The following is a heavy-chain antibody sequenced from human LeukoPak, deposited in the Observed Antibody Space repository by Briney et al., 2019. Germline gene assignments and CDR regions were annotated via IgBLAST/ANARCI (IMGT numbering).Heavy chain of an antibody. V-gene: IGHV3-11*01. CDR3: ASYYYDSSGYYYVN. Sequence: GGSLRLSCAASGFTFSDYYMSWIRQAPGKGLEWVSYISSSGSTIYYADSVKGRFTISRDNAKNSLYLQMNSLRAEDTAVYYCASYYYDSSGYYYVNWGQGTLVTVSS. CDR1: GFTFSDYY. J-gene: IGHJ4*02. CDR2: ISSSGSTI. D-gene: IGHD3-22*01.